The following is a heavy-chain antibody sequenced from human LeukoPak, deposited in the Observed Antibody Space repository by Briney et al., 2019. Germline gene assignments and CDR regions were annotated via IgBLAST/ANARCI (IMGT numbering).Heavy chain of an antibody. CDR2: IIPILGIA. D-gene: IGHD3-22*01. CDR3: VTEYRNYYDSSGTSDY. CDR1: GGTFSSYA. Sequence: SVKVSCKASGGTFSSYAISWVRQAPGQGLEWMGRIIPILGIANYAQKFQGRVTITADKSTSTAYMELSSLRSEDTAVYYCVTEYRNYYDSSGTSDYWGQGTLVTVSS. V-gene: IGHV1-69*04. J-gene: IGHJ4*02.